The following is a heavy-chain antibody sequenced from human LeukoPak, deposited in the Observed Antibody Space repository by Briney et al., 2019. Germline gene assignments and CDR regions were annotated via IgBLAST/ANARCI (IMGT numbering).Heavy chain of an antibody. CDR3: AVNSTKHTFDI. Sequence: SETLSLTCAVSGGSMSPFYWSWIRQSPGKGLEWIGSIYYSGGTNYNPSLKSRVTISVDTSKNQFSLELSSVTAADTAVYYCAVNSTKHTFDIWGQGTMVTVSS. CDR2: IYYSGGT. V-gene: IGHV4-59*08. CDR1: GGSMSPFY. J-gene: IGHJ3*02. D-gene: IGHD1-1*01.